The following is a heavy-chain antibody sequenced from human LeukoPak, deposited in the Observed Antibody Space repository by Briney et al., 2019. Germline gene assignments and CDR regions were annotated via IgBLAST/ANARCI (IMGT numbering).Heavy chain of an antibody. J-gene: IGHJ4*02. CDR3: ARFGHYYFDY. CDR2: IYSSGST. CDR1: NGSINGYY. V-gene: IGHV4-59*01. Sequence: SETLSLTCTVSNGSINGYYWSWIRQPPGTGLEWIGYIYSSGSTNFSPSLKSRVTISVDTSKNQFSLKLSSVTAADTAVYYCARFGHYYFDYWGQGTLVTVSS. D-gene: IGHD3-16*01.